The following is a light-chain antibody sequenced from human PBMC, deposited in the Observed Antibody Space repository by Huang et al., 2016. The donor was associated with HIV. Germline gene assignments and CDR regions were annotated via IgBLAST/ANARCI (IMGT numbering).Light chain of an antibody. CDR3: QQYSKWPPNT. CDR2: GAS. Sequence: EIVMTQSPATLSLSPGERATLSCRASQIVNSKLAWYQQKPGQAPRRLIYGASTRATGVPGRFSGSGSGTEFTLTISSLQSEDFAVYYCQQYSKWPPNTFGQGTKLESK. J-gene: IGKJ2*01. V-gene: IGKV3-15*01. CDR1: QIVNSK.